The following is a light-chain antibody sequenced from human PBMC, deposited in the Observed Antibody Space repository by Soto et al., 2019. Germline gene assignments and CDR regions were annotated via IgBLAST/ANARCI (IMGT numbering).Light chain of an antibody. V-gene: IGLV2-14*01. Sequence: QSVLTQPASVSGSPGQSITISCTGSSSDVGGYNYVSWYQQHPGKAPKLLIYEVRNRPSGVSIRFSGSKSGNTASLTISGLQAQDDADYYCSSYTSTSTSLVFATGTKGTVL. CDR1: SSDVGGYNY. CDR3: SSYTSTSTSLV. CDR2: EVR. J-gene: IGLJ1*01.